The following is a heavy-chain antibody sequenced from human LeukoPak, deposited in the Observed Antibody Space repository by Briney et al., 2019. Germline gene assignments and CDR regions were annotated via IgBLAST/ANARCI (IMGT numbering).Heavy chain of an antibody. D-gene: IGHD1-26*01. CDR2: ISGSGGSA. V-gene: IGHV3-23*01. CDR3: AKTIVGANLFDY. J-gene: IGHJ4*02. CDR1: GFTFSSYA. Sequence: QPGGSLRLSCAASGFTFSSYAMSWVRQAPGKGLEWVSAISGSGGSAYYADSVKGRFTISRDNSKNTLYLQMNSLRAEDTAVYYCAKTIVGANLFDYWGQGTLVTVSS.